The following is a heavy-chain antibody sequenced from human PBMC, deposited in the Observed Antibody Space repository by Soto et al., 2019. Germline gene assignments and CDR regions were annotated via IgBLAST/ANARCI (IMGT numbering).Heavy chain of an antibody. Sequence: KTSETLSLTCTVSGGSISSSSYYWGWIRQPPGKGLEGIGSIYYIGSTDYNPSLKSRVTISVDTSKNQFSLKLSYAAAADTSVHYCASHGGGSCWYDGMDVWGQGTPVTVAS. CDR2: IYYIGST. J-gene: IGHJ6*02. CDR3: ASHGGGSCWYDGMDV. V-gene: IGHV4-39*01. D-gene: IGHD2-15*01. CDR1: GGSISSSSYY.